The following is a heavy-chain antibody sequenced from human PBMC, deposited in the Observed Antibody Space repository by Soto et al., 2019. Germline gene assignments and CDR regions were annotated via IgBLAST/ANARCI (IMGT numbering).Heavy chain of an antibody. J-gene: IGHJ4*02. V-gene: IGHV3-30-3*01. CDR3: ARDFEPRAVAGTIPFDY. CDR1: GFTFSSYW. CDR2: ISYDGSNK. D-gene: IGHD6-19*01. Sequence: GGSLRLSCAASGFTFSSYWMSWVRQAPGKGLEWVAVISYDGSNKYYADSVKGRFTISRDNSKNTLYLQMNSLRAEDTAVYYCARDFEPRAVAGTIPFDYWGQGTLVTVSS.